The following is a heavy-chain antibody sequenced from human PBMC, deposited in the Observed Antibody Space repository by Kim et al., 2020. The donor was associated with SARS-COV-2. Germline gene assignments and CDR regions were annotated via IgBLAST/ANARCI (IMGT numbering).Heavy chain of an antibody. CDR1: GFTFSSQW. J-gene: IGHJ4*02. V-gene: IGHV3-7*01. CDR2: INPDGSDK. Sequence: GGSLRLSCTASGFTFSSQWMSWVRQAPGKGLEWVANINPDGSDKSYVDSVKGRFTISRDNGKNSLYLQMDSLRAEGTAVYFCARAEIWGQGPLVTVSS. CDR3: ARAEI.